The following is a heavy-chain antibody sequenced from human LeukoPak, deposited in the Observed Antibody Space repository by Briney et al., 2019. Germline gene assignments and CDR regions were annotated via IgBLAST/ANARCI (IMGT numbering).Heavy chain of an antibody. V-gene: IGHV4-34*01. D-gene: IGHD3-3*01. CDR2: INHSGST. J-gene: IGHJ4*02. CDR1: GGSFSGYY. Sequence: PSETLSLTCAVYGGSFSGYYWSWIRQPPGKGLEWIGEINHSGSTNYNPSLKSRVTISVDTSKNQFSLKPSSVTAADTAVYYCARGTRITIFGVVIAYHPNSDYWGQGTLVTVPS. CDR3: ARGTRITIFGVVIAYHPNSDY.